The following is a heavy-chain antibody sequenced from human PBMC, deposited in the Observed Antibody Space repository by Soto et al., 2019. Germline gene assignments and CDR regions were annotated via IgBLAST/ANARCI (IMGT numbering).Heavy chain of an antibody. CDR1: GGSISSYY. V-gene: IGHV4-59*08. CDR3: ARIGRDTTRPYYFDY. Sequence: QVQLQESGPGLVKPSETLSLTCTVSGGSISSYYWSWIRQPPGKGLEWIGYIYYSGSTNYNPSLRSRVTLSIDTSKSQFSLKLSSVPAADTAVYYCARIGRDTTRPYYFDYWGQGTLVTVSS. D-gene: IGHD5-18*01. CDR2: IYYSGST. J-gene: IGHJ4*02.